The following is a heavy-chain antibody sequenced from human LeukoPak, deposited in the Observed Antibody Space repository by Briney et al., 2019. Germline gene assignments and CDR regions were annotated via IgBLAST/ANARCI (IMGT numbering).Heavy chain of an antibody. J-gene: IGHJ4*02. CDR2: IWNAGTNT. V-gene: IGHV3-33*01. D-gene: IGHD3-16*01. CDR1: GFSFSTYG. Sequence: GGSLRLSCAASGFSFSTYGMHWVRQAPGKGLEWVALIWNAGTNTYYADSVKGRFTISRDNSKNTLYLQMNSLRAEDTAVYYCAGDTPPGGDYYFDYWGQGTLVIVAS. CDR3: AGDTPPGGDYYFDY.